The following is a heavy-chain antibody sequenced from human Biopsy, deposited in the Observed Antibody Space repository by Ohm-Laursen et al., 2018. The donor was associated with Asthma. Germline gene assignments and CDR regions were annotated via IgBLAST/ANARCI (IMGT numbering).Heavy chain of an antibody. CDR3: AREGVAGTHIED. CDR1: GFTFSTYG. CDR2: ISYDGSSI. Sequence: SLRLSCAASGFTFSTYGMHWVRQAPGKGLEWVAVISYDGSSIYYADSVKGRFTISRDNSKNTLSLQMNSLTAEDTAVYYCAREGVAGTHIEDWGQGTLVSVSS. J-gene: IGHJ4*02. D-gene: IGHD6-19*01. V-gene: IGHV3-30*03.